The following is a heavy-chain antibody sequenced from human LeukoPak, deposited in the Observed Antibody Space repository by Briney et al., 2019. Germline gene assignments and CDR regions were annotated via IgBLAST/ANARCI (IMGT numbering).Heavy chain of an antibody. Sequence: PGGSLRLSCAASGFSFSDYYMTWIRHAPGKGLEWVAYMSAGGKTIYYADSVKGRFTISRDNAKNSLYLQMNSLRAEDTAVYYCAELGITMIGGVWGKGTTVTISS. V-gene: IGHV3-11*04. CDR1: GFSFSDYY. CDR3: AELGITMIGGV. D-gene: IGHD3-10*02. CDR2: MSAGGKTI. J-gene: IGHJ6*04.